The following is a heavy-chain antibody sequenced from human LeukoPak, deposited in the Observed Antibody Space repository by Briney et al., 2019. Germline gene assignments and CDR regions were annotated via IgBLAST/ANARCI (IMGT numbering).Heavy chain of an antibody. CDR3: AKGQAVAGFLFIFDY. V-gene: IGHV3-23*01. D-gene: IGHD6-19*01. CDR1: GFTFSSYA. J-gene: IGHJ4*02. CDR2: ISGSGGST. Sequence: PEGSLRLSCAASGFTFSSYAMSWLHQTPGKGLESVSAISGSGGSTYYADSVKGRFTISRDNSKNTLYLQMNGLRAEDTAVYYCAKGQAVAGFLFIFDYWGQGTLVTVSS.